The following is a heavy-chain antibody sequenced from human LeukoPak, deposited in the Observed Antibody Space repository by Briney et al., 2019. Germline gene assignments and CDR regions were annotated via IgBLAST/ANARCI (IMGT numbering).Heavy chain of an antibody. CDR2: IYTSGST. CDR1: GGSISSGSYY. CDR3: AGDGPSGGYYFDY. J-gene: IGHJ4*02. D-gene: IGHD3-10*01. Sequence: SETLSLTCTVSGGSISSGSYYWSWIRQPAGKGLEWIGRIYTSGSTNYNPSLKSRVTISVDTSKNQFSLKLSSVTAADTAVYYCAGDGPSGGYYFDYWGQGTLVTVSS. V-gene: IGHV4-61*02.